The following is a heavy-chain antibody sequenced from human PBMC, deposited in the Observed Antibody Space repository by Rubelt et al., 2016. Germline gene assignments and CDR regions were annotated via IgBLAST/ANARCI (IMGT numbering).Heavy chain of an antibody. V-gene: IGHV3-74*01. Sequence: VHLVESGGGVVQPGGSLRLSCAASGFTFSIYWMHWVRQAPGKGLVWVSRINSAGGYTNYADSVKGRFTIHRDNTKKTLYPQVNSLRADDTAVWYCATDRGVCPGGHCYSVFDNWGQGTLVTVSS. CDR2: INSAGGYT. CDR1: GFTFSIYW. J-gene: IGHJ4*02. D-gene: IGHD2-15*01. CDR3: ATDRGVCPGGHCYSVFDN.